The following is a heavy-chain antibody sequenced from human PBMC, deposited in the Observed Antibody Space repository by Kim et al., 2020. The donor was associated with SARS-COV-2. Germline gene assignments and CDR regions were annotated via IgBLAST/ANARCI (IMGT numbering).Heavy chain of an antibody. CDR2: IYSGGST. CDR1: GFTVSSNY. Sequence: GGSLRLSCAASGFTVSSNYMSWVRQAPGKGLEWVSVIYSGGSTYYADSVKGRFTISRDNSKNTLYLQMNSLRAEDTAVYYCAREVGYDLGYYYYYMDVWGKGTTVTVSS. D-gene: IGHD5-12*01. CDR3: AREVGYDLGYYYYYMDV. V-gene: IGHV3-53*01. J-gene: IGHJ6*03.